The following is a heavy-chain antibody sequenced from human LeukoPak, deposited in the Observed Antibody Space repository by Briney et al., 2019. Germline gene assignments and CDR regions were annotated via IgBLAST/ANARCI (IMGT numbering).Heavy chain of an antibody. V-gene: IGHV4-4*02. Sequence: PSGTLSLTCAVSGGSISSSNWWSWVRQPPGKGLEWIGEIYHSGSTNYNPSLKSRVTISVDKSKNQFSLKLSSVTAADTAVYYCARPLRYCSSTSCYKSGKRDAFDIWGQGTMVTVSS. D-gene: IGHD2-2*02. J-gene: IGHJ3*02. CDR3: ARPLRYCSSTSCYKSGKRDAFDI. CDR1: GGSISSSNW. CDR2: IYHSGST.